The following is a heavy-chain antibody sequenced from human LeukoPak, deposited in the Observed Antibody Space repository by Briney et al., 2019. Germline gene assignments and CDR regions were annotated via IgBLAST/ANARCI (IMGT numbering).Heavy chain of an antibody. CDR1: GGTFSSYA. J-gene: IGHJ6*03. Sequence: ASVKVSCKASGGTFSSYAISWVRQAPGQGLEWMGWMNPNSGNTGYAQKFQGRVTMTEDTSTDTAYMELSSLRSEDTAVYYCATKASRGDYMDVWGKGTTVTISS. CDR3: ATKASRGDYMDV. D-gene: IGHD1/OR15-1a*01. CDR2: MNPNSGNT. V-gene: IGHV1-8*02.